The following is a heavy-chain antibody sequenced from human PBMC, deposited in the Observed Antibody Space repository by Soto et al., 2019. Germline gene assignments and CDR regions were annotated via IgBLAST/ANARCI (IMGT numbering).Heavy chain of an antibody. V-gene: IGHV4-34*01. CDR2: INHSGTT. Sequence: PSETLSLTCAVYGGSFSYYYWIWIRQPPGKGLGWIGEINHSGTTNYNSSLKSPVTITVDTSNKQFSLKVSSVTAADTAVYYCARAPLFCSSTNCYSGYFDSWGQGTLVTVYS. J-gene: IGHJ4*02. CDR3: ARAPLFCSSTNCYSGYFDS. CDR1: GGSFSYYY. D-gene: IGHD2-2*01.